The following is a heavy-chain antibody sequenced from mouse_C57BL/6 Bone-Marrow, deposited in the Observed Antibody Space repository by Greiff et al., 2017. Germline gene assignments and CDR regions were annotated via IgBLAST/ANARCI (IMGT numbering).Heavy chain of an antibody. V-gene: IGHV5-12*01. CDR2: ISNGGGST. CDR1: GFTFSDYY. CDR3: ARHDWDWFAY. D-gene: IGHD4-1*01. Sequence: VESGGGLVQPGGSLKLSCAASGFTFSDYYMYWVRQTPEKRLEWVAYISNGGGSTYYPDTVKGRFTISRDNAKNTLYLQMSRLKSEDTAMYYCARHDWDWFAYWGQGTLVTVSA. J-gene: IGHJ3*01.